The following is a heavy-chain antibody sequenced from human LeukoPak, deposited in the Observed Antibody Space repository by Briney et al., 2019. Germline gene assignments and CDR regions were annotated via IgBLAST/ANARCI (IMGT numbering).Heavy chain of an antibody. Sequence: SETLSLTCAVYGGSFSGYYWSWIRQPPGKGLEWIGEINHSGSTNYNPSLKSRVTITVDTSKNQFSLKLSSVTAADTAVYYCARVIAAAGTFHFDYWGQGTLVTVFS. CDR1: GGSFSGYY. D-gene: IGHD6-13*01. CDR2: INHSGST. V-gene: IGHV4-34*01. J-gene: IGHJ4*02. CDR3: ARVIAAAGTFHFDY.